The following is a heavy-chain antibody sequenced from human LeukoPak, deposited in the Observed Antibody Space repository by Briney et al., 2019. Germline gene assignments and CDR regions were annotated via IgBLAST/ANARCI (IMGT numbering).Heavy chain of an antibody. CDR1: GGSISSYY. V-gene: IGHV4-59*12. CDR3: ARVLSGSNFDY. CDR2: IYYSGST. Sequence: PSETLSLTCTVSGGSISSYYWSWIRQPPGKGLEWIGYIYYSGSTNYNPSLKSRVTMSVDTSKNQFSLKLSSVTAADTAAYYCARVLSGSNFDYWGQGTLVTVSS. J-gene: IGHJ4*02. D-gene: IGHD3-22*01.